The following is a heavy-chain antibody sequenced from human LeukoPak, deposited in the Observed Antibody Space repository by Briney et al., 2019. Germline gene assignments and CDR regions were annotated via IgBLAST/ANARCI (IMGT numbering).Heavy chain of an antibody. J-gene: IGHJ5*02. Sequence: GGSLRLSCAASGFTFSSYWMHWVRQAPGKGLVWVSRINSDGSSTSYADSVKGRFTISRDNAKNTLYLQMNSLRAEDTAVYYCARGGYGSGSYYNSGWFDPWGQGTLVTVSS. CDR1: GFTFSSYW. V-gene: IGHV3-74*01. CDR3: ARGGYGSGSYYNSGWFDP. D-gene: IGHD3-10*01. CDR2: INSDGSST.